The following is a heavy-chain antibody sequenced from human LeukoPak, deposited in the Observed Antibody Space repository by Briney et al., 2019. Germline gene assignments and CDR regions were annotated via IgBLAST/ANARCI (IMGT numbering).Heavy chain of an antibody. Sequence: SVKVSCKASGYTLTSYGISWVRQAPGQGLEWMGWISAYNGNTNYAQKLQGRVTMTTDTSTSTAYMELRSLRSDDTAVYYCARPLLWFGELSGFDYWGQGTLVTVSS. CDR1: GYTLTSYG. J-gene: IGHJ4*02. CDR2: ISAYNGNT. V-gene: IGHV1-18*01. D-gene: IGHD3-10*01. CDR3: ARPLLWFGELSGFDY.